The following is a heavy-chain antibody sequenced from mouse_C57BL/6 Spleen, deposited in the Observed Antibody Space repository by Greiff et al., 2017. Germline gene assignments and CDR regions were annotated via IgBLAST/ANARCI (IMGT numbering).Heavy chain of an antibody. CDR2: IDPENGDT. CDR3: TFIYYGNY. CDR1: GFNIKDDY. V-gene: IGHV14-4*01. Sequence: EVMLVESGAELVRPGASVKLSCTASGFNIKDDYMHWVKQRPEQGLEWIGWIDPENGDTEYASKFQGKATITADTASNTAYLQLSSLTSEDTAVYYCTFIYYGNYWGQGTTLTVSS. D-gene: IGHD2-1*01. J-gene: IGHJ2*01.